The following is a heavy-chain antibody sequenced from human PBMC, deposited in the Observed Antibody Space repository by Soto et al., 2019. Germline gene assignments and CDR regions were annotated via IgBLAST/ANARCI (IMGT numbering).Heavy chain of an antibody. CDR3: AKVPTGGYDFNY. Sequence: LRLSCAASGFTFSSYAMSWVRQAPGKGLEWVSAISGSGGSTYYADSVKGRFTISRDNSKNTLYLQMNSLRAEDTAVYYCAKVPTGGYDFNYWGQGTLVTVSS. CDR1: GFTFSSYA. J-gene: IGHJ4*02. CDR2: ISGSGGST. V-gene: IGHV3-23*01. D-gene: IGHD5-12*01.